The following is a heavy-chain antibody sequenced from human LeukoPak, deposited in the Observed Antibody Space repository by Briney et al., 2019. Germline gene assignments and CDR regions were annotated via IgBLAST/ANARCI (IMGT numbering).Heavy chain of an antibody. CDR2: IKQDGSEK. V-gene: IGHV3-7*01. CDR1: GFTFSSYW. CDR3: AREISSWYRTEGRFDP. Sequence: GGSLRLSCAASGFTFSSYWMSWVRQAPGKGLEWVANIKQDGSEKYYVDSVNGRFTISRDNAKNSLYLQMNSVRAEDTAVYYCAREISSWYRTEGRFDPWGQGTLVTVSS. D-gene: IGHD6-13*01. J-gene: IGHJ5*02.